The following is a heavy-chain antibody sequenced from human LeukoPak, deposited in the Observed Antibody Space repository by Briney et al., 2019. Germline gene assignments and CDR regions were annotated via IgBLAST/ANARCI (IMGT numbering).Heavy chain of an antibody. Sequence: GGPLRFSCATPGFTLSSFKMTWVRQAPGKGLNWVASISPSSSYISYADSLKGRVTVSRDNAKHSVFLQMSSLRAEDTAVYYCARDLTGGEYFDSWGQGTLVSVSS. J-gene: IGHJ4*02. V-gene: IGHV3-21*01. CDR3: ARDLTGGEYFDS. CDR1: GFTLSSFK. CDR2: ISPSSSYI. D-gene: IGHD3-16*01.